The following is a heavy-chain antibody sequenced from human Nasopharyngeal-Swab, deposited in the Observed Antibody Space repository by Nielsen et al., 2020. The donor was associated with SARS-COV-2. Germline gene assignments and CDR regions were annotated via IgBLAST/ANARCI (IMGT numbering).Heavy chain of an antibody. CDR1: GFTLSDYY. D-gene: IGHD2-21*01. V-gene: IGHV3-11*01. CDR3: AKAPYLRGLDV. Sequence: GGSLRLSCAASGFTLSDYYMSWMRQAPGKGLEWLSYISSSGNSIQYADSVKGQFTISRDNAKNSLYLQMNSLRAEDTAVYYCAKAPYLRGLDVWGQGTTVTVSS. J-gene: IGHJ6*02. CDR2: ISSSGNSI.